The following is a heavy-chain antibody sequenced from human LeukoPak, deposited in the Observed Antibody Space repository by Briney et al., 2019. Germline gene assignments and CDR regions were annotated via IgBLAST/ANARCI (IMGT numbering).Heavy chain of an antibody. D-gene: IGHD3-10*01. CDR3: ARAYYYGSGSNQIDY. J-gene: IGHJ4*02. CDR1: GGTFSSYA. CDR2: IIPILGIA. Sequence: GSSVKVSCKASGGTFSSYAISSVRQAPGQGLEWMGRIIPILGIANYAQKFQGRVTITADKSTSTAYMELSSLRSEDTAVYYCARAYYYGSGSNQIDYWGQGTLVTVSS. V-gene: IGHV1-69*04.